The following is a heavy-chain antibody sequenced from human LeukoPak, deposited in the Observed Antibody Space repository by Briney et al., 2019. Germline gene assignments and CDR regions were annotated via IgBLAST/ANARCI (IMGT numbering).Heavy chain of an antibody. Sequence: GGSLRLSCAASGFTFSNAWMSWVRQAPGKGLEWVGRIKSKTDGGTTDYAAPVKGRFTISRDDSKNTLYLQMNSLKTEDTAVYYCTTDDILTGYDYYYYMDVWGKGTTVTISS. CDR2: IKSKTDGGTT. J-gene: IGHJ6*03. D-gene: IGHD3-9*01. CDR1: GFTFSNAW. CDR3: TTDDILTGYDYYYYMDV. V-gene: IGHV3-15*01.